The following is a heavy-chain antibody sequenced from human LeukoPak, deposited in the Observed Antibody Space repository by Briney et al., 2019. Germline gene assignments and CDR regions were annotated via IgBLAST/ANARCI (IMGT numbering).Heavy chain of an antibody. CDR2: IYYSGST. CDR1: GGSISSYY. D-gene: IGHD3-22*01. Sequence: VKPSETLSLTCTVSGGSISSYYWSWIRQPPGTGLEWIGYIYYSGSTNYNPSLKSRVTISVDTSKNQFSLKLSSVTAADTAVYYCARSSYDDSSGPYYFDYWGQGTLVTVSS. CDR3: ARSSYDDSSGPYYFDY. J-gene: IGHJ4*02. V-gene: IGHV4-59*01.